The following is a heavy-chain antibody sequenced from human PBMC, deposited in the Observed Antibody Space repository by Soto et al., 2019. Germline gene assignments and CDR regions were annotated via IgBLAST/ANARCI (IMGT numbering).Heavy chain of an antibody. J-gene: IGHJ3*01. Sequence: GGSLRLSCAASGFTFTSFYMHWVRQAAGKGLEWVSLIDTAGNTYYPGSVKGRFTVSRENATNSLYLQMNSLRVEDTAVYYCARDRLGAVDAFDVWGQGTMVTVSS. V-gene: IGHV3-13*01. D-gene: IGHD6-19*01. CDR1: GFTFTSFY. CDR2: IDTAGNT. CDR3: ARDRLGAVDAFDV.